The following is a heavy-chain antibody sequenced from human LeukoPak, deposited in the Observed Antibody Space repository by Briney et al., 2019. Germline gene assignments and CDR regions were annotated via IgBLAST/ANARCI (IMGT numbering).Heavy chain of an antibody. J-gene: IGHJ4*02. V-gene: IGHV3-48*03. CDR3: ARQTYYYDSSGYLGGAFDY. CDR2: ISSSGSTI. D-gene: IGHD3-22*01. Sequence: GGSLRLSCAASGFTFSSYEMNWVRQAPGKGLEWVSYISSSGSTIYYADSVKGRFTISRDNAKNSLYLQMNSLRAEDTAVYYCARQTYYYDSSGYLGGAFDYWGQGTLATVSS. CDR1: GFTFSSYE.